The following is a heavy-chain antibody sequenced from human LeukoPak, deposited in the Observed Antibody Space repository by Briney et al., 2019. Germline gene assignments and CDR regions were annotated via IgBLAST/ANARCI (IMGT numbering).Heavy chain of an antibody. V-gene: IGHV1-18*01. CDR1: GYTFTSYG. CDR3: ARESIITMVRGVIIEYFQH. J-gene: IGHJ1*01. CDR2: ISAYNGNT. D-gene: IGHD3-10*01. Sequence: ASVKVSCKASGYTFTSYGISWVRQAPGQGLEWMGWISAYNGNTNYAQKLQGRVTMTTDTSTSTAYMELRSLRSDDTAVYYCARESIITMVRGVIIEYFQHWGQGTLVTVSS.